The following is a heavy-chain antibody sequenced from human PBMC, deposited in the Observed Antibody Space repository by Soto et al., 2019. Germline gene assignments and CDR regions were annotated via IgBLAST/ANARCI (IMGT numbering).Heavy chain of an antibody. V-gene: IGHV1-69*12. CDR1: GGTFSSYA. D-gene: IGHD1-26*01. CDR2: IIPIFGTA. CDR3: ASEVIVVGATTAYFDY. J-gene: IGHJ4*02. Sequence: QVQLVQSGAEVKKPGSSVKVSCKASGGTFSSYAISWVRQAPGQGLEWMGGIIPIFGTANYVQKFQGRVTITADESTSTAYMELSSLRSEDTAVYYCASEVIVVGATTAYFDYWGQGTLVTVSS.